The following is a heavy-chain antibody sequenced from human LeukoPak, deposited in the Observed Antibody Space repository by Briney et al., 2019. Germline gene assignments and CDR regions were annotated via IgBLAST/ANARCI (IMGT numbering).Heavy chain of an antibody. CDR2: IIPIFGTA. CDR3: ARHGAAAVLLFDY. D-gene: IGHD6-13*01. V-gene: IGHV1-69*01. J-gene: IGHJ4*02. CDR1: GGTFSSYA. Sequence: GSSVKVSCKASGGTFSSYAISWVRQAPGQGLEWMGGIIPIFGTANYAQKFQGRGTITADESTSTAYMELSSLRSEDTAVYYCARHGAAAVLLFDYWGQGTLVTVSS.